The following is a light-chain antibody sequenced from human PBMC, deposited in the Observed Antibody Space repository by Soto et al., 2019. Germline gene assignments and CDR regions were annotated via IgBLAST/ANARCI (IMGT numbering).Light chain of an antibody. CDR1: NIGTRD. CDR3: QVWDTSDVV. V-gene: IGLV3-21*04. CDR2: SDS. Sequence: SYELTQQPSVSVAPGQTASITCGGNNIGTRDVHWYQQEPGQAPVLVIHSDSDRPSGIPERFSGSNSGNTATLTISRVEAGDEADYYCQVWDTSDVVFGGGTQLTVL. J-gene: IGLJ2*01.